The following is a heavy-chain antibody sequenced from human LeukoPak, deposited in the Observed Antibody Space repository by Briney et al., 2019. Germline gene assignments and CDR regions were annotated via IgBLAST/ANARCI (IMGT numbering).Heavy chain of an antibody. CDR1: GGSITEYY. D-gene: IGHD4-17*01. CDR2: IHNSGGT. Sequence: SETLSLTCTVSGGSITEYYWSWIRQPPGKGLQWIGYIHNSGGTNSNPSPKSRVTMSVDTSKNQFFLKLASVTAADTAVYYCAKYGLYSFDSWGQGTLVTVSS. J-gene: IGHJ4*02. CDR3: AKYGLYSFDS. V-gene: IGHV4-59*01.